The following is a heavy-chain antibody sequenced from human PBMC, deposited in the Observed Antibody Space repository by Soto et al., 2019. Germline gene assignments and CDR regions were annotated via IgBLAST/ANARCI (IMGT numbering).Heavy chain of an antibody. V-gene: IGHV4-59*12. J-gene: IGHJ6*02. CDR1: GGSISSYY. D-gene: IGHD3-10*01. Sequence: SETLSLTCTVSGGSISSYYWSWIRQPPGKGLEWIGYIYYSGSTNYNPSLKSRVTISVDTSKNQFSLKLSSVTAADTAVYYCARDIRLLRFGESDIPSFWGMDVWGQGTTVTVSS. CDR3: ARDIRLLRFGESDIPSFWGMDV. CDR2: IYYSGST.